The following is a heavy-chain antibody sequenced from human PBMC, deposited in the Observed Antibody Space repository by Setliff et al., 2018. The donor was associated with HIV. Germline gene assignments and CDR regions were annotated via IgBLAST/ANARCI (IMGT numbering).Heavy chain of an antibody. V-gene: IGHV4-59*12. D-gene: IGHD3-9*01. Sequence: ETLSLTCTVSGGSISSYYWSWIRQPPGKGLEWIGYIYYSGSTNYNPSLKSRVAISVDTSKNQFSLKLTTVTAADAAVYYCTRDTGYILSGYRPHWYFDLWGRGTLVTVSS. CDR1: GGSISSYY. J-gene: IGHJ2*01. CDR3: TRDTGYILSGYRPHWYFDL. CDR2: IYYSGST.